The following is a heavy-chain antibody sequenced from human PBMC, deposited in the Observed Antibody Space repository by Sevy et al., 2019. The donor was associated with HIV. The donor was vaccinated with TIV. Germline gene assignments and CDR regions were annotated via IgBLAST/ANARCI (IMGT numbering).Heavy chain of an antibody. CDR3: THQTFGRFES. D-gene: IGHD3-16*01. CDR2: IKGDGSDK. J-gene: IGHJ4*02. CDR1: GFTFSANW. V-gene: IGHV3-7*01. Sequence: GGCLRLSCAASGFTFSANWMNWVRQAPGKGLEWVANIKGDGSDKQYVDSVEGRFTISRDNAKNLLYLQMNSLRVEDTAVYYCTHQTFGRFESWGQGTAVTVSS.